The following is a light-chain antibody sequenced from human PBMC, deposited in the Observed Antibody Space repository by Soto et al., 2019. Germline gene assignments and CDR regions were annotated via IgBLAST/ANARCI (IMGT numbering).Light chain of an antibody. CDR3: NSYAGSNNVV. V-gene: IGLV2-8*01. CDR2: EVS. J-gene: IGLJ2*01. CDR1: SSYVGGYNY. Sequence: QSALTQPPSASGSPGQSVTISCTGTSSYVGGYNYVSWYQHHPGKAPKLMIYEVSKRPSGVPDRFSGSKSGNTASLTVSGLQAEDEADYYCNSYAGSNNVVFGGGTKLTVL.